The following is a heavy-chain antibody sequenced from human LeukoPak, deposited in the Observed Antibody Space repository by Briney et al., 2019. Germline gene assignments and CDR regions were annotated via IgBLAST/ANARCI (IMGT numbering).Heavy chain of an antibody. V-gene: IGHV3-30*18. CDR3: ANSPYYYGSGSYYSPYGMDV. D-gene: IGHD3-10*01. CDR2: ISYDGNNK. J-gene: IGHJ6*02. CDR1: GFTFSSYG. Sequence: PGGSLRLSCAASGFTFSSYGMHWVRRAPGKGLEWVAVISYDGNNKYYADSVKGRFTISRDNSKNTLYLQMNSLRAEDTAVYYCANSPYYYGSGSYYSPYGMDVWGQGTTVTVSS.